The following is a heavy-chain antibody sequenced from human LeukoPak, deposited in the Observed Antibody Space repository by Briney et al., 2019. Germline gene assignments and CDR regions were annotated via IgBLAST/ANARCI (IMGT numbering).Heavy chain of an antibody. Sequence: GASVKVSCKASGYTLTSYYMHWVRQAPGQGLEWMGIINPSGGSTSYAQKFQGRVTMTRDSSTSTVYMELSSLRSEDTAVYYCARAPGLRIDYDSSGYYYWFDPWGQGTLVTVSS. D-gene: IGHD3-22*01. J-gene: IGHJ5*02. CDR2: INPSGGST. V-gene: IGHV1-46*01. CDR3: ARAPGLRIDYDSSGYYYWFDP. CDR1: GYTLTSYY.